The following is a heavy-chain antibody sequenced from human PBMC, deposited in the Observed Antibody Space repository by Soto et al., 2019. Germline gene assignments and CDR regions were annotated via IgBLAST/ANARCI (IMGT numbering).Heavy chain of an antibody. J-gene: IGHJ5*02. D-gene: IGHD3-10*01. Sequence: LSLTCTVSGGSISSSSYYWGWIRQPPGKGLEWIGSIYYSGSTYYNPSLKSRVTISVDTSKNQFSLKLSSVTAADTAVYYCARRGPERFGELNRRGSWLDPWGQGTLVTVYS. CDR1: GGSISSSSYY. CDR3: ARRGPERFGELNRRGSWLDP. CDR2: IYYSGST. V-gene: IGHV4-39*01.